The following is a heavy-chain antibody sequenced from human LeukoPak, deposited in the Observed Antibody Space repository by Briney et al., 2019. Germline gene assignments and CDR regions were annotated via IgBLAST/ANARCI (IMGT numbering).Heavy chain of an antibody. CDR1: GYSFTSYW. CDR3: ARRGVVATFDDAFDI. Sequence: GESLKISCKGSGYSFTSYWIGWVRQMPGKGLEWMGIIYPGDSDTRYSPSFQGQVTISADKSISTAYLQWSSLKASDTAMYYCARRGVVATFDDAFDIWGQGTMVTVSS. V-gene: IGHV5-51*01. CDR2: IYPGDSDT. J-gene: IGHJ3*02. D-gene: IGHD5-12*01.